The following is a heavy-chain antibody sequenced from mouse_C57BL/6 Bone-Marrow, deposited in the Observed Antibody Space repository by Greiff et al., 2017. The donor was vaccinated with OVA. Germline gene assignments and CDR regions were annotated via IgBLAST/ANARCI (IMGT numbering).Heavy chain of an antibody. CDR3: ARFYGSSYD. V-gene: IGHV1-81*01. CDR1: GYTFTSYG. J-gene: IGHJ2*01. Sequence: QVQLQQSGAELARPGASVKLSCKASGYTFTSYGISWVKQRTGQGLEWIGEIYPRSGNTYYNEKFKGKATLTADKSSSTAYMELRSLTSEDSAVYFCARFYGSSYDWGQGTTLTVSS. CDR2: IYPRSGNT. D-gene: IGHD1-1*01.